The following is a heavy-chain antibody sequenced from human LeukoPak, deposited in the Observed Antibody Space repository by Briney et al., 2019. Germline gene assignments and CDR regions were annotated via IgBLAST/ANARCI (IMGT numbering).Heavy chain of an antibody. J-gene: IGHJ3*02. Sequence: ASVKVSCKASGYAFTSYYMHWVRQAPGQGLEWMGIINPSGGSTSYAQKFQGRVTMTTDTSTSTAYMELRSLRSDDTAVYYCASWLRGVIGAFDIWGQGTMVTVSS. CDR2: INPSGGST. CDR1: GYAFTSYY. CDR3: ASWLRGVIGAFDI. D-gene: IGHD3-10*01. V-gene: IGHV1-46*01.